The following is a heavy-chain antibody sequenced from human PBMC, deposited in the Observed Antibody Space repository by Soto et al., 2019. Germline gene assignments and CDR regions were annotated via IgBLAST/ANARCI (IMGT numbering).Heavy chain of an antibody. D-gene: IGHD2-21*02. Sequence: EVQLVESGGGLVQPGGSLRLSCAASGFTFSSYSMNWVRQAPGKGLEWVSYISSSSSTIYYADSVKGRFTISRDNAKNALYRQINSVRDEDTAVYYCARDPAYCGGDCYSEINAFECWGQGTMVTVSS. V-gene: IGHV3-48*02. CDR3: ARDPAYCGGDCYSEINAFEC. J-gene: IGHJ3*01. CDR2: ISSSSSTI. CDR1: GFTFSSYS.